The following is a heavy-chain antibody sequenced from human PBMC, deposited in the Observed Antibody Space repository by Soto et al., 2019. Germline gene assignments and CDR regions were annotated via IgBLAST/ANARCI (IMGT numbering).Heavy chain of an antibody. CDR3: ARGDSTDCSNGVCSFFYNHDMDV. Sequence: ASVKVSCKASGYSFTDYHIHWVRQAPGQGLEWLGRINTKGGGTSTAQKFQGWVTMTTDTSISTASMELTRLTSDDTAIYYCARGDSTDCSNGVCSFFYNHDMDVWGQGTTVTVSS. J-gene: IGHJ6*02. V-gene: IGHV1-2*04. CDR1: GYSFTDYH. D-gene: IGHD2-8*01. CDR2: INTKGGGT.